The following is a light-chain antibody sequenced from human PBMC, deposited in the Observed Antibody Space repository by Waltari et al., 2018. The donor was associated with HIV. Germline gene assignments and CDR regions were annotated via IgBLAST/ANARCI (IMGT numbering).Light chain of an antibody. CDR1: SSDIGAYNY. J-gene: IGLJ2*01. CDR3: ASHAGSKDV. CDR2: DVT. Sequence: QSALTQPPPASGSPGQSVTISCTGTSSDIGAYNYVAWYQQYPGKAPKLMIYDVTKRPSGVPDRFSGSKSGNTASLTVSGLQAEDEADYYCASHAGSKDVFGGGTKLTVL. V-gene: IGLV2-8*01.